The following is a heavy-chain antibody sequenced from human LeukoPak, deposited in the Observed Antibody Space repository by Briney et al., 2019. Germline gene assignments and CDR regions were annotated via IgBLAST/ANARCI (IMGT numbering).Heavy chain of an antibody. Sequence: GASVKVSCKASGYTFTSYYMHWVRQAPGQGLEWMGIINPSGGSTSYAQKFQGRVTMTEDTSTDTAYMELSSLRSEDTAVYYCATYSSGWYYFDYWGQGTLVTVSS. V-gene: IGHV1-46*01. CDR3: ATYSSGWYYFDY. CDR1: GYTFTSYY. D-gene: IGHD6-19*01. J-gene: IGHJ4*02. CDR2: INPSGGST.